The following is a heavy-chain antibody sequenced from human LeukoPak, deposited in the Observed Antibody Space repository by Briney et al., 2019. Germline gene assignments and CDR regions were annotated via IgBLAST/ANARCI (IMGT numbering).Heavy chain of an antibody. CDR1: AFSIGSGQY. V-gene: IGHV4-38-2*02. CDR2: IYHTGTT. J-gene: IGHJ6*04. CDR3: ARGFIDFYDCESDYYYAMDI. Sequence: SQTLSPTRTVSAFSIGSGQYWAWIRQFPGKGLEWVGSIYHTGTTDYNPPLKSRVATSIDRSKNQSSLKLTSVPAATTPLCSCARGFIDFYDCESDYYYAMDIWGTGTTVTVAS. D-gene: IGHD2-21*02.